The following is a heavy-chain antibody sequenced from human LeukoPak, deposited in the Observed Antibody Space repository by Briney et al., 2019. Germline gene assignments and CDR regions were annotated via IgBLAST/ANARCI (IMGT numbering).Heavy chain of an antibody. D-gene: IGHD6-13*01. Sequence: GGSLRLSCAASGFTFSSYWMSWVRQATGQGLEWVANIKQDGSEKYYVDAVTGRFTITRDNAKNSLYLQMNSLRAEDTAEYYGASGRGDSSSWYFDYWGQGTLVTVSS. J-gene: IGHJ4*02. CDR1: GFTFSSYW. CDR3: ASGRGDSSSWYFDY. V-gene: IGHV3-7*03. CDR2: IKQDGSEK.